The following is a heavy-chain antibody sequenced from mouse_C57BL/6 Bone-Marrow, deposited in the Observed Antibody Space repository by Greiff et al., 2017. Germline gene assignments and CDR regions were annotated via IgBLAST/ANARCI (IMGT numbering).Heavy chain of an antibody. CDR1: GFSLTSYG. D-gene: IGHD2-1*01. J-gene: IGHJ2*01. Sequence: QVQLKQSGPGLVAPSQSLSITCTVSGFSLTSYGVHWVRQPPGKGLEWLVVIWSDGSTTYNSALKSRLSISKDNSKSQVFLKMNSLQTDDTAMYYCARHSGSTMDEDYFDYWGQGTTLTVSS. V-gene: IGHV2-6-1*01. CDR3: ARHSGSTMDEDYFDY. CDR2: IWSDGST.